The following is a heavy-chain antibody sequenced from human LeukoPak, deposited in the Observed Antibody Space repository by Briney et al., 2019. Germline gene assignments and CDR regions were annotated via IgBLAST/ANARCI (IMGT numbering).Heavy chain of an antibody. CDR1: GYTFTGYY. CDR2: ITPNNGGT. CDR3: ARDSSSFYGEY. J-gene: IGHJ4*02. Sequence: VSVKVSCKASGYTFTGYYIYWVRQAPGQGLEWMGWITPNNGGTKYAEKFQGRVTMTRDTSISTAYMELSSLKSDDTAIYYCARDSSSFYGEYWGQGTLVTVPS. D-gene: IGHD2-2*01. V-gene: IGHV1-2*02.